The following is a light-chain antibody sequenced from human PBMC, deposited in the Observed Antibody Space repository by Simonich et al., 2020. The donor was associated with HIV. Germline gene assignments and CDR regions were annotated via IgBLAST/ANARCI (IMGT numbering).Light chain of an antibody. CDR1: QNVLYSSNNKNF. Sequence: DIVMTQSPDSLAVSLGERATINCKSSQNVLYSSNNKNFIAWYQQRPGQPPKLLIYWASTRESGVPDRFSASGSGTDFTLTISSLQAEDVALYYCQQYYSTPPTFGQGTKVEIK. CDR2: WAS. V-gene: IGKV4-1*01. J-gene: IGKJ1*01. CDR3: QQYYSTPPT.